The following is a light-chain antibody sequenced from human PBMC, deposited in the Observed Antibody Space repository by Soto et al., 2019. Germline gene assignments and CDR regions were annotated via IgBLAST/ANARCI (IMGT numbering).Light chain of an antibody. CDR1: QSISTY. Sequence: DIQMTQSPSSLSASVGDRVTITCRASQSISTYLNWYQQKPGKAPKLLIYAASSMQSGVPSRFSGSGSGTGFTLTISSLQPEDFATYYCQQSFNTARLAFGGGTKVDIK. V-gene: IGKV1-39*01. CDR2: AAS. J-gene: IGKJ4*01. CDR3: QQSFNTARLA.